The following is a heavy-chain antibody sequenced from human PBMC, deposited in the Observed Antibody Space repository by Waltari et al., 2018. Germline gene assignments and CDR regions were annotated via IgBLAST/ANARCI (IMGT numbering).Heavy chain of an antibody. Sequence: QVQLVQSGAEVKKPGASVKVSCTASGYTFTGYYMHWVRQAPGQGLEWMGWINPNSGGTNYAQKFQGRVTMTRDTSISTAYMELSRLRSDDTAVYYCARDRYSSSWTYYYGMDVWGQGTTVTVSS. J-gene: IGHJ6*02. CDR1: GYTFTGYY. CDR2: INPNSGGT. V-gene: IGHV1-2*02. CDR3: ARDRYSSSWTYYYGMDV. D-gene: IGHD6-13*01.